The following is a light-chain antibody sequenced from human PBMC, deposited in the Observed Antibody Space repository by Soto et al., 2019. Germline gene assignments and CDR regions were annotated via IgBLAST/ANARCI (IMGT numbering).Light chain of an antibody. V-gene: IGKV3-20*01. Sequence: EIVLTQSPGTLSLSPGERGTLSCRASQSVSSNYLAWYQQKPGQAPRILIYSAFIRATGIPDRFSGSGSGTDFTLTISRLEPEDFAVYYCQYYGSSPWTFGQGTKVEIK. CDR2: SAF. CDR3: QYYGSSPWT. J-gene: IGKJ1*01. CDR1: QSVSSNY.